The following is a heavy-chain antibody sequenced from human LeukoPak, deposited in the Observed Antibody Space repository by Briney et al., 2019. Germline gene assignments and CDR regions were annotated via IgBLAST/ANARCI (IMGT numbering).Heavy chain of an antibody. Sequence: SETLSLTCTVSGGSISSYYWSWIRQPPGKGLEWIRYIYSSGSTNYNPSLKSRVTISVDTSKEQFSLKLSSVTAADTALYYCARTYSTSSNFDYWGQGTLVTVSS. D-gene: IGHD2-2*01. CDR3: ARTYSTSSNFDY. CDR1: GGSISSYY. CDR2: IYSSGST. V-gene: IGHV4-4*09. J-gene: IGHJ4*02.